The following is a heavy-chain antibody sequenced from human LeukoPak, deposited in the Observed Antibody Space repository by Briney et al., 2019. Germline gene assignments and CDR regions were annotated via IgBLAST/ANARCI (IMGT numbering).Heavy chain of an antibody. J-gene: IGHJ4*02. D-gene: IGHD3-22*01. CDR2: IIPIFGTA. CDR3: AREHYYYDSSGYLDY. V-gene: IGHV1-69*05. CDR1: GGTFSSYA. Sequence: SVKVSCKASGGTFSSYAISWVRQAPGQGLEWMGRIIPIFGTANYAQKFQGRVTITTDESTSTAYMELSSLRSEDTAVYCCAREHYYYDSSGYLDYWGQGTLVTVSS.